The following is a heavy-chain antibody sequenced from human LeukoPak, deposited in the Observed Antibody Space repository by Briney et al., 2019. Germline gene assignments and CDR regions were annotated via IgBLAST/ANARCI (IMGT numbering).Heavy chain of an antibody. D-gene: IGHD5-18*01. CDR2: IYYSGST. CDR1: GGSVSSGSYY. CDR3: ALQQGVSGYSYGTIDY. V-gene: IGHV4-61*01. J-gene: IGHJ4*02. Sequence: PSETLSLTCTVSGGSVSSGSYYWSWIRQPPGKGLEWIGYIYYSGSTNYNPSLKSRVTISVDTSKNQFSLKLSSVTAADTAVYYCALQQGVSGYSYGTIDYWGQGTLATVSS.